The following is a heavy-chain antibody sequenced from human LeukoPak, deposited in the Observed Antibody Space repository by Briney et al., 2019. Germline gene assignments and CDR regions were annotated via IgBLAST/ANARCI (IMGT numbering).Heavy chain of an antibody. CDR1: GFTFSSYA. CDR2: ISYDGSNK. D-gene: IGHD3-9*01. J-gene: IGHJ6*04. CDR3: ARVLTGYTNYYYYYGMDV. V-gene: IGHV3-30*04. Sequence: PGGSLRLSCAASGFTFSSYAMHWVRQAPGKGLEWVAVISYDGSNKYYADSVKGRFTISRDNSKNTLYLQMSSLRAEDTAVYYCARVLTGYTNYYYYYGMDVWGKGTTVTVSS.